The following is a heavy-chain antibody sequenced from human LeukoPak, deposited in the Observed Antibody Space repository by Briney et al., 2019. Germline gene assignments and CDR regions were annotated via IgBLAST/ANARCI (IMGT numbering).Heavy chain of an antibody. J-gene: IGHJ6*02. V-gene: IGHV3-30-3*01. CDR1: GFTFSSYA. CDR2: ISYDGSNK. D-gene: IGHD2-2*01. CDR3: ARDRGYCSSTSCQHYYYYGMDV. Sequence: PRGSLRLSCAASGFTFSSYAMHWVRQAPGKGLEWVAVISYDGSNKYYADSVKGRFTISRDNSKNTLYLQMNSLRAEDTAVYYCARDRGYCSSTSCQHYYYYGMDVWGQGTTVTVSS.